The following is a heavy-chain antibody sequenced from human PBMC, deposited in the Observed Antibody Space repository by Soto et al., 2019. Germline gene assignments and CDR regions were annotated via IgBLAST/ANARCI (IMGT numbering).Heavy chain of an antibody. D-gene: IGHD4-17*01. V-gene: IGHV4-30-4*01. J-gene: IGHJ5*02. CDR3: ARGDKYGSQPRTRLWFDP. Sequence: SETLSLTCTVSGGSISWGDYYWSWIRQPPGKGLEWIGFIYYSGSTYYNPSLKSRVTISLETSKKQFSLMLNSVTAADTAVYYCARGDKYGSQPRTRLWFDPWGQGTLVTVSS. CDR1: GGSISWGDYY. CDR2: IYYSGST.